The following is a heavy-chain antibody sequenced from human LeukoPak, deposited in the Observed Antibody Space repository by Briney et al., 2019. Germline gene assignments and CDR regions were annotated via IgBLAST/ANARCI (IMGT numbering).Heavy chain of an antibody. CDR2: IYVGDSET. D-gene: IGHD3-10*01. CDR1: GYTLSNYY. Sequence: GESLKISCKGSGYTLSNYYIAWVRQAPGKGLEWMGIIYVGDSETKYSPSFQGQVTISADKSLTTAYLQWSSLKASDSAMYYCARVHLSSSFDSWGQGTLVTVSS. CDR3: ARVHLSSSFDS. V-gene: IGHV5-51*01. J-gene: IGHJ4*02.